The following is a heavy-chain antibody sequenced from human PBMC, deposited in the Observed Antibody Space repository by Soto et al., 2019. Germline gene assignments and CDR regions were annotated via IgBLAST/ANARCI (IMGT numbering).Heavy chain of an antibody. CDR1: GYTFTGYY. D-gene: IGHD2-15*01. Sequence: ASVKVSCKASGYTFTGYYMHWVRQAPGQGLEWMGWINPNSGGTNYAQKFQGWVTMTRDTSISTAYMELSRLRSDDTAVYYCARGRGGCSGGSCPIYGDAPHHPYAMDFWCPGITVTLSS. CDR3: ARGRGGCSGGSCPIYGDAPHHPYAMDF. J-gene: IGHJ6*02. V-gene: IGHV1-2*04. CDR2: INPNSGGT.